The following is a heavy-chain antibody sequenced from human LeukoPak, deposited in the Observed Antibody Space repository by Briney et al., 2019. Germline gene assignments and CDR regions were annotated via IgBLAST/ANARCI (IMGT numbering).Heavy chain of an antibody. CDR1: GGSMSSSSYY. CDR3: ARHRWFVAAAGTGVDWLDP. CDR2: IYYSGST. Sequence: KPSETLSLTCTVSGGSMSSSSYYWGWIRQPPGKGLEWIGSIYYSGSTYYNPSLKSRVTISVDTSKNQFSLKLSSVTAADTAVYYCARHRWFVAAAGTGVDWLDPWGQGTLVTVSS. J-gene: IGHJ5*02. D-gene: IGHD6-13*01. V-gene: IGHV4-39*01.